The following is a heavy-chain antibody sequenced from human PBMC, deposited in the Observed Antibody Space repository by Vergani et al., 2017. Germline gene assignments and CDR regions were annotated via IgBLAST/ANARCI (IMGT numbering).Heavy chain of an antibody. V-gene: IGHV4-34*01. D-gene: IGHD2-2*01. CDR1: GGSFSGYY. J-gene: IGHJ6*02. Sequence: QVQLQQWGAGLLKPSETLSLTCAVYGGSFSGYYWSWIRQPPGKGLEWIGEINHSGSTNYNPSLKSRVTISVDTSKNQFSLKLSSVTAADTAVYYCARGIVVVPAAISIYYYYGMDVWGQGTTVTVSS. CDR3: ARGIVVVPAAISIYYYYGMDV. CDR2: INHSGST.